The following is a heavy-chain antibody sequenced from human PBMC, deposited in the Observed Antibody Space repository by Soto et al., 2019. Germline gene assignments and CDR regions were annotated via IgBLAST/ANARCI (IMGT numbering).Heavy chain of an antibody. J-gene: IGHJ3*02. CDR2: IIPIFGTA. Sequence: QVQLVQSGAEVKKPGSSVKVSCKASGGTFSSYAISWVRQAPGQGLEWMGGIIPIFGTANYAQKFQGRVTITADESTSTAYMELSSLRSGDTAVYYCASLLPAAPLGAFDIWGQGTMVTVSS. CDR1: GGTFSSYA. CDR3: ASLLPAAPLGAFDI. D-gene: IGHD2-2*01. V-gene: IGHV1-69*01.